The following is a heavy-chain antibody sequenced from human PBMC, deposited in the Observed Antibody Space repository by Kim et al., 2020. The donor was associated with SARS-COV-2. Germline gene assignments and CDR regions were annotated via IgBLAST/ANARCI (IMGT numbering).Heavy chain of an antibody. D-gene: IGHD3-9*01. J-gene: IGHJ4*02. V-gene: IGHV4-39*01. Sequence: YYNPTLESRVTISVDTSKNQFSLNWTTVTAADTAVYYCARQNVLRYFESDYWGQGTLVTVSS. CDR3: ARQNVLRYFESDY.